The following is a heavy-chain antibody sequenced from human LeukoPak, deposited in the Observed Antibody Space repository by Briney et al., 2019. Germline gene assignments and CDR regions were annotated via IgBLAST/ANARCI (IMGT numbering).Heavy chain of an antibody. J-gene: IGHJ5*02. Sequence: GSSVKVSCKASGGTFSSYAISWVRQAPGQGLEWMGRIIPILGIANYAQKFQGRVTITADKSTSTAYMELSSLRSEDTAVYYCARGQTVGTSGSYLVWFDPWGQGTLVTVSS. CDR2: IIPILGIA. CDR3: ARGQTVGTSGSYLVWFDP. CDR1: GGTFSSYA. V-gene: IGHV1-69*04. D-gene: IGHD1-26*01.